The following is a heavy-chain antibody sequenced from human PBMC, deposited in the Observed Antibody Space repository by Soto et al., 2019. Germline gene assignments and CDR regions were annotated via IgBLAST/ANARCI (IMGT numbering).Heavy chain of an antibody. CDR1: GFTFDDYA. V-gene: IGHV3-9*01. CDR3: TKADSSGWHYAFDY. Sequence: EVQLVGSGGGLVQPGRSLRLSCAASGFTFDDYAMHWVRQAPGKGLEWVSGLSWNGASIDYAESVKGRFTISRDKAKNSLKLQMNSLRPEDTAFYYCTKADSSGWHYAFDYWGQGILVTVSS. CDR2: LSWNGASI. J-gene: IGHJ4*02. D-gene: IGHD6-19*01.